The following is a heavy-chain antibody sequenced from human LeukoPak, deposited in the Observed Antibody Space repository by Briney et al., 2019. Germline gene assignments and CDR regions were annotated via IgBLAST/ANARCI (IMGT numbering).Heavy chain of an antibody. J-gene: IGHJ4*02. V-gene: IGHV3-74*01. Sequence: GGSLRLSCAGSGFTLSSSWIHWVRQGPGKGLVWVARMNGDGSTISYADSVKGRFTISRDNAKNTVYLQMSSLRDEDTAIYYCARAGNFRFDYWGQGTLVTVSS. D-gene: IGHD1-7*01. CDR3: ARAGNFRFDY. CDR2: MNGDGSTI. CDR1: GFTLSSSW.